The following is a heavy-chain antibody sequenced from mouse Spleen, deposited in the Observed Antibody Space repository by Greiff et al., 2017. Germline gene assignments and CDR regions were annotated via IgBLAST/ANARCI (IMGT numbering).Heavy chain of an antibody. J-gene: IGHJ4*01. Sequence: VQLKESGPELVKPGASVKMSCKASGYTFTDYNMHWVKQSHGKSLEWIGYINPNNGGTSYNQKFKGKATLTVNKSSSTAYMELRSLTSEDSAVYYCASGELIYYDYDEAMDYWGQGTSVTVSS. V-gene: IGHV1-22*01. CDR3: ASGELIYYDYDEAMDY. D-gene: IGHD2-4*01. CDR2: INPNNGGT. CDR1: GYTFTDYN.